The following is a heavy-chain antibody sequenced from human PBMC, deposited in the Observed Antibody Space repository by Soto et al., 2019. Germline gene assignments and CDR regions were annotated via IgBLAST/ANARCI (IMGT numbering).Heavy chain of an antibody. CDR1: GYTFTSYG. D-gene: IGHD3-22*01. V-gene: IGHV1-18*01. Sequence: GASVKVSCKASGYTFTSYGISWVRQAPGQGLEWMGWISAYNGNTNYAQKLQGRVTMTTDTSTSTAYMELRSLRSDDTAVYYCARDIGNFFYYYDSSGSSSTWGQGTLVTLSS. J-gene: IGHJ5*02. CDR3: ARDIGNFFYYYDSSGSSST. CDR2: ISAYNGNT.